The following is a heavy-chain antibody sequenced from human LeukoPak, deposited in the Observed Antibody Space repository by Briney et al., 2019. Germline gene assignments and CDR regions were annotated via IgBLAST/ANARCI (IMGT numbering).Heavy chain of an antibody. J-gene: IGHJ4*02. CDR2: IYSGGST. D-gene: IGHD3-3*01. CDR1: GFTVSSNY. V-gene: IGHV3-66*01. Sequence: AGGSLRLSCAASGFTVSSNYMSWVRQAPGKGLEWVSVIYSGGSTYYADSVKGRFTISRDNSKNTLYLQMNSLRAEDTAVYYCARDPPITISGVVPGDYWGQGTLVTVSS. CDR3: ARDPPITISGVVPGDY.